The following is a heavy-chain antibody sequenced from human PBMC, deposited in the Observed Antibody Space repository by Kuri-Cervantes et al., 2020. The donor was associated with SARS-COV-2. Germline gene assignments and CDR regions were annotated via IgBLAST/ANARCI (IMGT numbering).Heavy chain of an antibody. CDR2: IYYSGST. J-gene: IGHJ4*02. CDR1: GGSISSGGYY. V-gene: IGHV4-31*03. Sequence: LRLSCTVSGGSISSGGYYWSWIRQHPGKGLEWIGYIYYSGSTYYNPSLKSRVTISVDTSKNQFSLKLSSVTAADTAVYYCARVKSVVTPDIDYWGQGTLVTVSS. CDR3: ARVKSVVTPDIDY. D-gene: IGHD4-23*01.